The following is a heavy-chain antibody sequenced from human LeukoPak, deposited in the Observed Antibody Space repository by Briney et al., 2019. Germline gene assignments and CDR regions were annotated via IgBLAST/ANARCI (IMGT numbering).Heavy chain of an antibody. CDR3: ARAKVAPYYDFWSGYLRYYMDV. D-gene: IGHD3-3*01. CDR2: INHSGST. CDR1: GGPFSGYY. J-gene: IGHJ6*03. Sequence: SVTLSLICAVYGGPFSGYYWSWIRQPPGKGLDWIGEINHSGSTNYNPSLKSRVTISVDTSKNQSSLKLSSVTAADTAVYYCARAKVAPYYDFWSGYLRYYMDVWGKRTTVTVSS. V-gene: IGHV4-34*01.